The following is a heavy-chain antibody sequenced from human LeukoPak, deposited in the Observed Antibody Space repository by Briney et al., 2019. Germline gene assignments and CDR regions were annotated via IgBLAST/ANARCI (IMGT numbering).Heavy chain of an antibody. CDR1: GYTFTGYY. CDR2: INPNSGGT. V-gene: IGHV1-2*06. CDR3: ARATVLRFLEWLPPGWFDP. D-gene: IGHD3-3*01. Sequence: ASVKVSCKASGYTFTGYYMHWVRQAPGQGLEWMGRINPNSGGTNYAQKFQGRVTMTRDTSISTAYMELSRLRSDDTAAYYCARATVLRFLEWLPPGWFDPWGQGTLVTVSS. J-gene: IGHJ5*02.